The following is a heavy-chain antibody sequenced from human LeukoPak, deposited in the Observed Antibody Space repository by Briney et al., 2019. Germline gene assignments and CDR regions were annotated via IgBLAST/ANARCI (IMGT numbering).Heavy chain of an antibody. CDR2: IYHSGST. V-gene: IGHV4-30-2*01. CDR1: GGSISSGGYS. CDR3: ARDTYYDFWSGEATTDY. D-gene: IGHD3-3*01. Sequence: KSSETLSLTCAVSGGSISSGGYSWSWIRQPPGKGLEWIGYIYHSGSTYYNPSLKSRVTISVDRPKNQFSLKLSSVTAADTAVYYCARDTYYDFWSGEATTDYWGQGALVTVSS. J-gene: IGHJ4*02.